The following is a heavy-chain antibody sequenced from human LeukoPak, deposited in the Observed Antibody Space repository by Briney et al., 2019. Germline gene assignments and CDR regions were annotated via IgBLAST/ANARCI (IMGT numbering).Heavy chain of an antibody. Sequence: SVKVSCKASGGTFSSYAISWVRQAPGQGLEWMGRIIPILGIANYAQKFQGRVTITADKSTSTAYMELSSLRSEGTAVYYCARDLIRGTYYYGSGSYQGRFDPWGQGTLVTVSS. J-gene: IGHJ5*02. D-gene: IGHD3-10*01. V-gene: IGHV1-69*04. CDR2: IIPILGIA. CDR3: ARDLIRGTYYYGSGSYQGRFDP. CDR1: GGTFSSYA.